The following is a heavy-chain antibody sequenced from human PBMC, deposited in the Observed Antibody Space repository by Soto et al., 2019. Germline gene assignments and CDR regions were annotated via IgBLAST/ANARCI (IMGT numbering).Heavy chain of an antibody. Sequence: GGSLRLSCAASGFTFSSYAMSWVRQAPGKGLEWVSAISGSGGSTYYADSVKGRFTISRDNSKNTLYLQMNSLRAEDTAVYYCAKEQTYYDILTGYPSYYYMDVWGKGTTVTVSS. CDR1: GFTFSSYA. J-gene: IGHJ6*03. CDR3: AKEQTYYDILTGYPSYYYMDV. V-gene: IGHV3-23*01. D-gene: IGHD3-9*01. CDR2: ISGSGGST.